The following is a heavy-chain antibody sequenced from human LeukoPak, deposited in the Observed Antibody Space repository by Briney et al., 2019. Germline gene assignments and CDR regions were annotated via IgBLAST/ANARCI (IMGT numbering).Heavy chain of an antibody. CDR2: ISSSSSYI. CDR3: ASEKHYYDSSVGGY. J-gene: IGHJ4*02. D-gene: IGHD3-22*01. V-gene: IGHV3-21*01. Sequence: GGSLRLSCAASGFTFSSYSMNWVRQAPGKGLEWASSISSSSSYIYYADSVKGRFTISRDNAKNSLYLQMNSLRAEDTAVYYCASEKHYYDSSVGGYWGQGTLVTVSS. CDR1: GFTFSSYS.